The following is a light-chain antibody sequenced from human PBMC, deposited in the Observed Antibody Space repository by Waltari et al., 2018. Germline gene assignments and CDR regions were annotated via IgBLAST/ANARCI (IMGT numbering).Light chain of an antibody. CDR1: SSDVGGYNY. Sequence: QSALTQPASVSGSPGQSITISCTGTSSDVGGYNYVSRYQQHPGKAPKLMIYDVSNRPSGVSKRFSGSKSGNTASQTSSGLQAEDEADYDCSSYTSSSTLVVFGGGTKLTVL. CDR2: DVS. CDR3: SSYTSSSTLVV. V-gene: IGLV2-14*03. J-gene: IGLJ2*01.